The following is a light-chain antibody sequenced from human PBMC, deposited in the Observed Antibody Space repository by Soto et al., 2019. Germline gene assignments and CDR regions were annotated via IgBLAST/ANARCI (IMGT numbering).Light chain of an antibody. Sequence: DIQMTQSPSSLSASVGDRVTITCRASQDISRWLGWYQQKPEKAPKSLIYATSSLGSGVPSRFSGSRSGTDFTLTITSLQPEDFATYYCQQYDISPYTFGQGTKVEFK. CDR1: QDISRW. CDR2: ATS. J-gene: IGKJ2*01. V-gene: IGKV1D-16*01. CDR3: QQYDISPYT.